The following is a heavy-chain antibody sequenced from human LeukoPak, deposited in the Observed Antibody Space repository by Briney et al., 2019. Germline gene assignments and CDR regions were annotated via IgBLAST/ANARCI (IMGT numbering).Heavy chain of an antibody. D-gene: IGHD3-22*01. CDR3: AKSRGHYYDSSGSQMNAFDI. CDR1: GFTFSSYG. Sequence: GRSLRLSCAASGFTFSSYGMHWVRQAPGKGLEWAAVIWYDGSNKYYADSVKGRFTISRDNSKNTLYLQMNSLRAEDTAVYYCAKSRGHYYDSSGSQMNAFDIWGQGTMVTVSS. CDR2: IWYDGSNK. J-gene: IGHJ3*02. V-gene: IGHV3-33*06.